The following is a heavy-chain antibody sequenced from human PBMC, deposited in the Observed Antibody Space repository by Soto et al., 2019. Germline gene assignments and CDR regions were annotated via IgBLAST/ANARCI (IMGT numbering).Heavy chain of an antibody. V-gene: IGHV4-30-2*01. CDR3: ARVWMVRGVIMGFDY. CDR1: GGSISSGDYS. CDR2: IYHSGST. Sequence: SETLSLTCAVSGGSISSGDYSWSWIRQPPGKGLEWIGYIYHSGSTYYNPSLKSRVTISVDRSKNQFSLKLSSVTAADTAVYYCARVWMVRGVIMGFDYWGQGTLVTVSS. D-gene: IGHD3-10*01. J-gene: IGHJ4*02.